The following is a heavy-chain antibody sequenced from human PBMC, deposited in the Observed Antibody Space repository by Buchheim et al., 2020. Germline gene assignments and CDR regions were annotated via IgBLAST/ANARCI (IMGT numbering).Heavy chain of an antibody. Sequence: QMQLVESGGVVVQPGRSLILSCAASGFTFSAFGMHWVRQAPGKGLEWVSLISSDGREKYYADSVRGRFTISRDYSKNTLYLQLNSLRAEDTAVYYCAKGYFYMDVWGNGTT. J-gene: IGHJ6*03. CDR3: AKGYFYMDV. CDR2: ISSDGREK. D-gene: IGHD2-21*01. CDR1: GFTFSAFG. V-gene: IGHV3-30*18.